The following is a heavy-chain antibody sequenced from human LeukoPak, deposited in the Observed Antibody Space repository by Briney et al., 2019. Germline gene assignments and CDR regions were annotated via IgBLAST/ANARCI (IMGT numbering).Heavy chain of an antibody. D-gene: IGHD3-10*01. V-gene: IGHV3-33*01. CDR2: IWYDGSNQ. Sequence: PGGSLRLSCAAPGVTLSSYVRHWVRQAPGKGLERVEVIWYDGSNQYYADSVKRRFTISRDNSKNTLYLQMSSLRAEDTAVYYCARGSVREYYYYYGMDVWGQGTTVTVSS. CDR3: ARGSVREYYYYYGMDV. J-gene: IGHJ6*02. CDR1: GVTLSSYV.